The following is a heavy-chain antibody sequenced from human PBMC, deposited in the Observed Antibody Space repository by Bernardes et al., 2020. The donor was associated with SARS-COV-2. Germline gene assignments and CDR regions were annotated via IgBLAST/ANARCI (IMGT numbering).Heavy chain of an antibody. CDR2: FDPEDGET. J-gene: IGHJ6*02. CDR1: RYTLTELS. Sequence: ASVKVSCKVSRYTLTELSMHWVRQAPGKGLEWMGGFDPEDGETIYAQKFQGRVTMTEDTSTDTAYMELSSLRSEDTAVYYCATDQRYYDILTGRTYYYGMDVWGQGTTVTVSS. V-gene: IGHV1-24*01. CDR3: ATDQRYYDILTGRTYYYGMDV. D-gene: IGHD3-9*01.